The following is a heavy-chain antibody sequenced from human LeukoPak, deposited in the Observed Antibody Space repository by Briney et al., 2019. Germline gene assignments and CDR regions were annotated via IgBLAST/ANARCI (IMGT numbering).Heavy chain of an antibody. J-gene: IGHJ4*02. V-gene: IGHV1-69-2*01. D-gene: IGHD5-18*01. CDR1: GYTFTDYY. Sequence: GASVKVSCKASGYTFTDYYMHWVQQAPGKGLEWMGRVDPEDGETIYAEKFQGRVTITADTSTDTAYMELSSLRSEDTAVYYCATRRYDTAMVNWGQGTLVTVSS. CDR2: VDPEDGET. CDR3: ATRRYDTAMVN.